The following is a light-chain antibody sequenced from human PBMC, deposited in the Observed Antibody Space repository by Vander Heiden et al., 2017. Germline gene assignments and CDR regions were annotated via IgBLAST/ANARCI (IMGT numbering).Light chain of an antibody. J-gene: IGKJ1*01. CDR3: QQCAASPVT. Sequence: EIVLTQSPGTLFLSPGDSATLSCRASQNAYSNFLAWYQQKPGQPPRLLIYGTSSRAAVVPDRFSGSGSGTDFTLSISRLEPEDFAVYYWQQCAASPVTFGRGTKVELK. CDR1: QNAYSNF. V-gene: IGKV3-20*01. CDR2: GTS.